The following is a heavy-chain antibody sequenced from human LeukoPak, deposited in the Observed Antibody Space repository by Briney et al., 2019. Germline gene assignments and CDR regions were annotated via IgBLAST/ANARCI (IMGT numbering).Heavy chain of an antibody. D-gene: IGHD3-22*01. CDR3: ASNYDSSGYHDAFDI. Sequence: SVKVSCKASGGTFSSYAISWMRQAPGQGLEWMGRIIPILGIANYAQKFQGRVTITADKSTSTAYMELSSLRSEDTAVYYCASNYDSSGYHDAFDIWGQGTMVTVSS. J-gene: IGHJ3*02. V-gene: IGHV1-69*04. CDR2: IIPILGIA. CDR1: GGTFSSYA.